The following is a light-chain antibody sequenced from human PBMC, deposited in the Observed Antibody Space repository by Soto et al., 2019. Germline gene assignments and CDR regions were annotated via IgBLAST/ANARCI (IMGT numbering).Light chain of an antibody. V-gene: IGKV3-20*01. CDR1: QSVSSSY. J-gene: IGKJ1*01. Sequence: EIVLTQSPRTLSLSPGERATLSCRASQSVSSSYLAWYQQKPGQAPRPLIYGASSRAIGIPDRFSGSGSGTDFTLTISRLEPEDFAVYYCQQYGSSPWTFGQGTKVDI. CDR3: QQYGSSPWT. CDR2: GAS.